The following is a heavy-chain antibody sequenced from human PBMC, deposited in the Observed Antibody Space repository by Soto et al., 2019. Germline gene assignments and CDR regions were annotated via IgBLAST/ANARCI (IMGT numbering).Heavy chain of an antibody. J-gene: IGHJ6*02. CDR3: ARDGWFGEFGIYYGMDV. D-gene: IGHD3-10*01. CDR2: ISSNSSYT. CDR1: GFTFSDYY. Sequence: GGSLRLSCAASGFTFSDYYMSWIRQAPGKGLEWVSYISSNSSYTNYADSVKGRFTISRDNAKNSLYLQMNSLRAEDTAVYYCARDGWFGEFGIYYGMDVWGQGTTVTVSS. V-gene: IGHV3-11*06.